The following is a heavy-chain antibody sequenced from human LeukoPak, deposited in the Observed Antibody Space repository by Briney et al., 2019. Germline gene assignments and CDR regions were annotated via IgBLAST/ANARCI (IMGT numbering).Heavy chain of an antibody. CDR2: IKQDGSEK. J-gene: IGHJ3*01. CDR1: GFTFSSYW. CDR3: AKDSYSRNGVYDAFDV. D-gene: IGHD2-8*01. V-gene: IGHV3-7*03. Sequence: GGSLRLSCAASGFTFSSYWMSWVRQAPGKGLEWVANIKQDGSEKYYVDSVKGRFTISRDNAKNTMYLQMNSLRAEDTAVYYCAKDSYSRNGVYDAFDVWGQGTMVTV.